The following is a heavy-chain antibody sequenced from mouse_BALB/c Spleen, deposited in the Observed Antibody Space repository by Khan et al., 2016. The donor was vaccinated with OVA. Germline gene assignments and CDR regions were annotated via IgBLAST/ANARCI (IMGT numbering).Heavy chain of an antibody. CDR3: ARGGYGGYAY. CDR1: GYAFTSYI. CDR2: IDPYNGGT. D-gene: IGHD2-2*01. J-gene: IGHJ3*01. Sequence: VQLQQSGPELVKPGASVKVSCKASGYAFTSYIMYWVKQSHGKSLEWIGYIDPYNGGTSYNQKFKGKATLTVDKSSTTAYMHINSLTSEDSAVYYCARGGYGGYAYWGQRTLVTVSA. V-gene: IGHV1S135*01.